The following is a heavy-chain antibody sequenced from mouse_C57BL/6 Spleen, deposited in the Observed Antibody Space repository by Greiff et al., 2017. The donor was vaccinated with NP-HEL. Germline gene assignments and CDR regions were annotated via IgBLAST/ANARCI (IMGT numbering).Heavy chain of an antibody. V-gene: IGHV1-64*01. CDR1: GYTFTSYW. J-gene: IGHJ2*01. CDR2: IHPNSGST. CDR3: ASYYGSSPFDY. Sequence: QIQLQQPGAELVKPGASVKLSCKASGYTFTSYWMHWVKQRPGQGLEWIGMIHPNSGSTNYNEKFKSKATLTVDKSSSTAYMQLSRLTSEDSAVYYCASYYGSSPFDYWGQGTTLTVSS. D-gene: IGHD1-1*01.